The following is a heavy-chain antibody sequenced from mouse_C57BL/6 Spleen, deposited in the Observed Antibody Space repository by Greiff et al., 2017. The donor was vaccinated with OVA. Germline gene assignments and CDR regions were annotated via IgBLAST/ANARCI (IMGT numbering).Heavy chain of an antibody. CDR3: ARWGTTVDGWYFDV. Sequence: QVQLKQPGAELVRPGSSVKLSCKASGYTFTSYWMHWVKQRPIQGLEWIGNIDPSDSETHYNQKFKDKATLTVDKSSSTAYMQLSSLTSEDSAVYYCARWGTTVDGWYFDVWGTGTTVTVSS. D-gene: IGHD1-1*01. V-gene: IGHV1-52*01. J-gene: IGHJ1*03. CDR2: IDPSDSET. CDR1: GYTFTSYW.